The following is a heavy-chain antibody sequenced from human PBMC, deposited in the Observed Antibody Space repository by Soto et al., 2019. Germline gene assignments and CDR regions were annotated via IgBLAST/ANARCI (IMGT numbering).Heavy chain of an antibody. Sequence: GESLMISCKGSGYGFAGYWITWVRQKPGKGLEWMGRIDPSDAQTYYSPSFRGRVTISVTKSITTVFLQWSSLRASDTAMYYCARQIYDSDTGPNFQYYFDSWGQGTPVTVSS. CDR3: ARQIYDSDTGPNFQYYFDS. CDR2: IDPSDAQT. V-gene: IGHV5-10-1*01. D-gene: IGHD3-22*01. J-gene: IGHJ4*02. CDR1: GYGFAGYW.